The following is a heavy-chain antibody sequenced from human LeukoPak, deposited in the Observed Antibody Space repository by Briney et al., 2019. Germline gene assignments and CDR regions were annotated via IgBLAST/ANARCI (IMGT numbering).Heavy chain of an antibody. V-gene: IGHV3-21*01. Sequence: PGGSLRLSCAASGFTVSSNYMNWVRQAPGKGLEWVSSISSSSSYIYYADSVKGRFTISRDNAKNSLYLQMNSLRAEDTAVYYCAREFGVIPDYWGQGTLVTVSS. D-gene: IGHD3-16*01. J-gene: IGHJ4*02. CDR1: GFTVSSNY. CDR2: ISSSSSYI. CDR3: AREFGVIPDY.